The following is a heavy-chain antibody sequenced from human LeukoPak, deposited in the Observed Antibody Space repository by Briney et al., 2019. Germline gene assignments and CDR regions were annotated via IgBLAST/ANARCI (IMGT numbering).Heavy chain of an antibody. V-gene: IGHV3-33*01. J-gene: IGHJ3*02. D-gene: IGHD3-22*01. CDR1: GFIFSRYG. Sequence: GGSLRLSCAASGFIFSRYGMHWVRQAPGKGLEWVTVIWHDGSNKYYADSVKGRFTISRDNSKNTLYLQMNSLRAEDTAVYYCAAEPYYYDTSGPGNDALDIWGQGTMVTVSS. CDR2: IWHDGSNK. CDR3: AAEPYYYDTSGPGNDALDI.